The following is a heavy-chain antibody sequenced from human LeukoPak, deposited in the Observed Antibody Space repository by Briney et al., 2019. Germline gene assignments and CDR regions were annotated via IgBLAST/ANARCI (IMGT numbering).Heavy chain of an antibody. V-gene: IGHV3-7*01. Sequence: GGSLRLSCAASGFTFSLHWMSWVRQAPEKGLEWVANINQGGSEKYYVDSVRGRFTISRDNAKNSLYLQMNSLRADDTAVYYCARDVTALDSWGQGTLVTVSS. J-gene: IGHJ4*02. CDR2: INQGGSEK. CDR1: GFTFSLHW. CDR3: ARDVTALDS. D-gene: IGHD2-2*01.